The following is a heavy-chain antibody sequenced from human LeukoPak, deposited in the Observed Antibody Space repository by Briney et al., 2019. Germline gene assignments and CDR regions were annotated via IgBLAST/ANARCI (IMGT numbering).Heavy chain of an antibody. Sequence: SETLSLTCAVYGGSFSGYHWSWIRQPPGKGLEWIGEINHSGSTNYNPSLKSRVTISVDTSKNQFSLKLSSVTAADTAVYYCARLVVVAVLDYWGQGTLVTVSS. J-gene: IGHJ4*02. V-gene: IGHV4-34*01. CDR3: ARLVVVAVLDY. CDR1: GGSFSGYH. CDR2: INHSGST. D-gene: IGHD2-15*01.